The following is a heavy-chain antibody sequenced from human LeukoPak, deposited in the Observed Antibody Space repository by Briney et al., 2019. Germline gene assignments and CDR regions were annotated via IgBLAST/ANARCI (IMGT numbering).Heavy chain of an antibody. V-gene: IGHV3-48*01. J-gene: IGHJ5*02. Sequence: GGSLRLSCAGSGFNFNTYNMNWVRQAPGKGLEWVSYINSKCDSTYYAVSVWGRFTISRDNDKNSLFLQIKRLRAEDTAGYYCVSDSSGWYLSRNWFDAWGQGTLVTVSS. D-gene: IGHD6-13*01. CDR3: VSDSSGWYLSRNWFDA. CDR1: GFNFNTYN. CDR2: INSKCDST.